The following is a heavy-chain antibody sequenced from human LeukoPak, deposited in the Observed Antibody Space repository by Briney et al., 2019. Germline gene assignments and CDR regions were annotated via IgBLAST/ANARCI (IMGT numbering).Heavy chain of an antibody. CDR3: AREYCSGGSCYSNDYYYYMDV. D-gene: IGHD2-15*01. CDR2: VNPRSGNA. J-gene: IGHJ6*03. Sequence: ASVKVSCKASGYTFINYNINWVRQATGQGLEWMGWVNPRSGNAGYLQKFQGRLTVTRDTSIDTAYMDLSSLSSEDTAVYYCAREYCSGGSCYSNDYYYYMDVWGKGTTVTISS. V-gene: IGHV1-8*03. CDR1: GYTFINYN.